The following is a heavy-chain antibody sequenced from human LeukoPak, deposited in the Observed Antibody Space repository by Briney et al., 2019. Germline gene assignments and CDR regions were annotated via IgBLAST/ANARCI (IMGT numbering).Heavy chain of an antibody. CDR1: GFPFGDYG. CDR3: TRGYDTSGWLFDY. J-gene: IGHJ4*02. D-gene: IGHD6-19*01. Sequence: PGGSLRLSCRTSGFPFGDYGMSWFRQAPGKGLEWVSHIRSKAYGGTAEYVTSVKGRFIISRDDSKSIAHLQMSSLKTEDTAVYFCTRGYDTSGWLFDYWGQGTLSPSPQ. V-gene: IGHV3-49*03. CDR2: IRSKAYGGTA.